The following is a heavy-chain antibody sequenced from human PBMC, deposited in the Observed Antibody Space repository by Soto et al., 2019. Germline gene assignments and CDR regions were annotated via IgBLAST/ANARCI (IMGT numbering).Heavy chain of an antibody. J-gene: IGHJ4*02. CDR2: MNPNSGNT. V-gene: IGHV1-8*01. CDR3: VRVVGAIDY. CDR1: GYTFTSYD. D-gene: IGHD4-17*01. Sequence: GSVKVSCKASGYTFTSYDINWVRQATGQGLEWMGWMNPNSGNTGSAQNFQGRVTMTRDTFTRTAYMELSRLTSEDTAVYYCVRVVGAIDYWGQGTLVTVSS.